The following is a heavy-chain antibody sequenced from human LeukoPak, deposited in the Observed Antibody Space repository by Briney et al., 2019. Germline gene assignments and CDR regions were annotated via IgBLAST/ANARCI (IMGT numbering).Heavy chain of an antibody. J-gene: IGHJ4*02. CDR2: IYSGGST. CDR1: GFTVSSNY. CDR3: ARGYCSGGSCAIFDY. D-gene: IGHD2-15*01. Sequence: GGSLRLSCAASGFTVSSNYMSWVRQAPGKGLEWVSVIYSGGSTYYADSVKGRFTISRDNSKNILYLQVDSLRAEDTAVYYCARGYCSGGSCAIFDYWGQGTLVTVSS. V-gene: IGHV3-53*01.